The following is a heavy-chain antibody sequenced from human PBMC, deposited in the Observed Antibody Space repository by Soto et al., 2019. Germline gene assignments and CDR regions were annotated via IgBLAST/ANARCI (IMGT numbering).Heavy chain of an antibody. V-gene: IGHV1-18*01. Sequence: QVQLVQSGGEVKKPGASVRVSCQASGYPFNKFGIHWVRQAPGQGLEWLGRMSGRSGDPNCAPNVRDRITMATDTSNTTAYMELRGLRSDDTAVYYCAREGGHGAGKHHYGLDVWGQGTTVTVSS. J-gene: IGHJ6*02. CDR1: GYPFNKFG. CDR3: AREGGHGAGKHHYGLDV. CDR2: MSGRSGDP. D-gene: IGHD1-1*01.